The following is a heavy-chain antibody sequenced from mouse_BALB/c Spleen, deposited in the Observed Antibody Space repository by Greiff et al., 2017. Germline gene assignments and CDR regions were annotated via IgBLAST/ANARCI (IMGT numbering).Heavy chain of an antibody. V-gene: IGHV14-3*02. CDR3: ARTGFAY. Sequence: EVQRVESGAELVKPGASVKLSCTASGFNITDTYMHWVKQRPEQGLEWIGRIDPANGNTKYDPKFQGKASITADTSSNTAYLQLSSLTSEDTAVYYCARTGFAYWGQGTLVTVSA. CDR1: GFNITDTY. CDR2: IDPANGNT. J-gene: IGHJ3*01.